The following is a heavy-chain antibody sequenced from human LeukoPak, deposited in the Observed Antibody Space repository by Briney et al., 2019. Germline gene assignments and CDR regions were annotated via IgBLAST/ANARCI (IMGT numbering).Heavy chain of an antibody. CDR2: IHHSGST. Sequence: SETLSLTCAVYGGSSTGYYWTWIRQPPGKGLEWIGEIHHSGSTNYKSSLKSRVTISVDTSKNQFALKLSSVTAADTAVYYCARGPPIEPDILAGYYYFDYWGQGTLVTVSS. CDR3: ARGPPIEPDILAGYYYFDY. D-gene: IGHD3-9*01. V-gene: IGHV4-34*01. CDR1: GGSSTGYY. J-gene: IGHJ4*02.